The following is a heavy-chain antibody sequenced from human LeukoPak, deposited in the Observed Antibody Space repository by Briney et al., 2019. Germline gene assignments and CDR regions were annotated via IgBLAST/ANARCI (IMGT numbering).Heavy chain of an antibody. Sequence: ASVKVTCKASVYTFTGYYMHWVRQAPGQGLEWMGWINPSSGGTNYAQKFQGRVTMTRDTSISTAYMELSRLRSDDTAVYYCARVEGIAAAGQAEYFRHWRQGTLVTVSS. J-gene: IGHJ1*01. CDR3: ARVEGIAAAGQAEYFRH. V-gene: IGHV1-2*02. CDR1: VYTFTGYY. D-gene: IGHD6-13*01. CDR2: INPSSGGT.